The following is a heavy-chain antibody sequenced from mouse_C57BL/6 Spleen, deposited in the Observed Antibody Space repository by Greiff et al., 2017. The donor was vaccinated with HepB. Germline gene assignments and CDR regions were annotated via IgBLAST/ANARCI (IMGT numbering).Heavy chain of an antibody. J-gene: IGHJ4*01. CDR1: GFTFSDYG. V-gene: IGHV5-17*01. CDR3: ARNDYKAMDY. D-gene: IGHD2-4*01. Sequence: EVKLMESGGGLVKPGGSLKLSCAASGFTFSDYGMHWVRQAPEKGLEWVAYISSGSSTIYYADTVKGRFTISRDNAKNTLFLQMTSLMSEDTAMYYCARNDYKAMDYWGQGTSVTVSS. CDR2: ISSGSSTI.